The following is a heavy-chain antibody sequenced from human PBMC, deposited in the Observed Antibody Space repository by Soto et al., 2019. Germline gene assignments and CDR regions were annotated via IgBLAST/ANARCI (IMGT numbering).Heavy chain of an antibody. CDR3: VRVGDYYGDYPNFDY. D-gene: IGHD4-17*01. Sequence: SETLSLTCPVSGGSLSPYYWSWIRQPPGKGLEWIGYIYYTGSTKYNPSLKSRVTISVGTSNYQFFLRLTSVTAADTAVYYCVRVGDYYGDYPNFDYWGQGTQVTVSS. CDR1: GGSLSPYY. CDR2: IYYTGST. V-gene: IGHV4-59*01. J-gene: IGHJ4*02.